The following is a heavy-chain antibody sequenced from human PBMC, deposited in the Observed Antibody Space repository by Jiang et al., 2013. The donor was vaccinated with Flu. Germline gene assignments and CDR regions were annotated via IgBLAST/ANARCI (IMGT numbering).Heavy chain of an antibody. CDR1: GFTFSSYA. D-gene: IGHD6-13*01. Sequence: VQLLESGGGVVQPGRSLRLSCAASGFTFSSYAMHWVRQAPGKGLEWVAAISYDGSNKYYADSVKGRFTISRDNSKNTLYLQMNSLRAEDTAVYYCARGIAAADDYGMDV. CDR3: ARGIAAADDYGMDV. V-gene: IGHV3-30*04. J-gene: IGHJ6*01. CDR2: ISYDGSNK.